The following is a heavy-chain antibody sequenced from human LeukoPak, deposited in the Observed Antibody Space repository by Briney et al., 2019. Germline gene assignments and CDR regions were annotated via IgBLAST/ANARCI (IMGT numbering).Heavy chain of an antibody. CDR3: ARVLEAASFDY. V-gene: IGHV3-7*01. J-gene: IGHJ4*02. CDR2: IKEDGSQK. D-gene: IGHD6-13*01. Sequence: GGSLRLSCAASGFTFSNYWMSWVRQAPGKGLEWVANIKEDGSQKYYVDSVKGRFIISRDNAKNSLYLQMNSLRADDTAVYYCARVLEAASFDYWGQGSPVTVSS. CDR1: GFTFSNYW.